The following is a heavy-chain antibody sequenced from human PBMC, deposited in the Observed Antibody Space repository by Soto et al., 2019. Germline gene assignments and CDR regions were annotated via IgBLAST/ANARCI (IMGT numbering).Heavy chain of an antibody. J-gene: IGHJ6*02. Sequence: MLSETLSLTCTVSGGSIGSYYWSWIRQPPGKGLEWIGHIYYTGSTSYNPSLKGRVTISIDTSENQFSLMLRSGTAADTAVYYCARHYFDSSGYYFALGLDVWGQGTTVTVSS. CDR1: GGSIGSYY. CDR2: IYYTGST. D-gene: IGHD3-22*01. V-gene: IGHV4-59*01. CDR3: ARHYFDSSGYYFALGLDV.